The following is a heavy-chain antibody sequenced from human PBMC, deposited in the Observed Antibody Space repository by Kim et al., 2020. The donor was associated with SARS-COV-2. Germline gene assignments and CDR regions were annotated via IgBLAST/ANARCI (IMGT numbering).Heavy chain of an antibody. CDR2: ISSRGDYI. V-gene: IGHV3-48*03. Sequence: GGSLRLSCAASGFTLSTYEINWVRQAPGKGLEWVSYISSRGDYIYYADSVKGRFTISRDNTKNSVFLQMSSLRAEDTAVYHCARVVGRSLEHLWGKGTT. CDR3: ARVVGRSLEHL. CDR1: GFTLSTYE. J-gene: IGHJ6*03. D-gene: IGHD1-1*01.